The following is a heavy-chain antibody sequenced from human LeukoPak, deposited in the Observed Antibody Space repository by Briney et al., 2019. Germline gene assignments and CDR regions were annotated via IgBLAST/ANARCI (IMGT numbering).Heavy chain of an antibody. D-gene: IGHD6-13*01. Sequence: PSETLSLTCTVSGYSISSGYYWGWIRQPPGKGLEWIGSIYYSGSTYYNPSLKSRVTISVDTSKNQFSLKLSSATAADTAVYYCARGGSSWSYNWFDPWGQGTLVTVSS. V-gene: IGHV4-38-2*02. CDR1: GYSISSGYY. CDR3: ARGGSSWSYNWFDP. CDR2: IYYSGST. J-gene: IGHJ5*02.